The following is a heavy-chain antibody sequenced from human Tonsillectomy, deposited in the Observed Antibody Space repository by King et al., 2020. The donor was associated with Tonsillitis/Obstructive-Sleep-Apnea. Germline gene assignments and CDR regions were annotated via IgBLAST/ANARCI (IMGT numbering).Heavy chain of an antibody. CDR2: LFLDDDK. J-gene: IGHJ4*02. CDR1: VFSLSTSGVW. CDR3: AQSLHYTLGL. V-gene: IGHV2-5*02. Sequence: TLKESGPTLVKPTQTLTLTCTFSVFSLSTSGVWLGWCRHPPGKALEGLTLLFLDDDKRYSPSLKSRLTITKGTSKNQVVLTMTNMDPVDTATYYWAQSLHYTLGLWGQGTLVTVSS. D-gene: IGHD2-2*02.